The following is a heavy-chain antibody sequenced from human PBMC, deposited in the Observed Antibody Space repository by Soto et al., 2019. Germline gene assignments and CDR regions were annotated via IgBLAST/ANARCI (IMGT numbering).Heavy chain of an antibody. CDR1: GFTFSDYY. J-gene: IGHJ3*02. D-gene: IGHD2-8*01. CDR2: MSSSGSTI. V-gene: IGHV3-11*01. Sequence: GWSLRLSCAASGFTFSDYYMSWIRQAPGKGLEWVSYMSSSGSTIYYADSVKGRFTISRDNAKNSLYLQMNSLRAEDTAVYYCARSLPGIMLSDAFEIWGQGTMVTV. CDR3: ARSLPGIMLSDAFEI.